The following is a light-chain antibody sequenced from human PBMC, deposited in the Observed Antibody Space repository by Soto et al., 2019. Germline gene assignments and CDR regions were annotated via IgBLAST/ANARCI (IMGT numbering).Light chain of an antibody. J-gene: IGKJ1*01. CDR2: GAS. V-gene: IGKV3D-15*01. CDR1: QSVSSN. Sequence: IGMTQSPATLSVSPGERATLSCRASQSVSSNLAWYQQKPGQAPRLLIYGASSRATGIPDRFSGSGSGTDFTLTISSLQPDDFATYYCQQYNSYSRTFGQGTKVDI. CDR3: QQYNSYSRT.